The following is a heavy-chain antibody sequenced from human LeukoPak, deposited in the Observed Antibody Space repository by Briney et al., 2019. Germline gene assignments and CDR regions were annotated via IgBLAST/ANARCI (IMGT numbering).Heavy chain of an antibody. CDR1: GGSISSYY. CDR2: IYYSGST. CDR3: ALGSTWFDP. Sequence: TPSETLSLTCTVSGGSISSYYWSWIRQPPGKGLEWIGYIYYSGSTNYNPSLKSRVTISIDTSKNQFSLKLSSVTAADTAVYYCALGSTWFDPWGQGTLVTVSS. J-gene: IGHJ5*02. D-gene: IGHD3-16*01. V-gene: IGHV4-59*03.